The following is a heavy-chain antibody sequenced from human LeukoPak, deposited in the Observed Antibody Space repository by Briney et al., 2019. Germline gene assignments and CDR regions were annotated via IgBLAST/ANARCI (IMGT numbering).Heavy chain of an antibody. V-gene: IGHV4-61*01. D-gene: IGHD6-13*01. J-gene: IGHJ6*03. CDR1: GGSISSSSYS. CDR3: ARDRVGQQLVGRNYYYYYMDV. CDR2: IYYSGST. Sequence: PSETLSLTCTVSGGSISSSSYSWSWIRQPPGKGLEWIGYIYYSGSTNYNPSLKSRVTISVDTSKNQFSLKLRSVTAADTAVYYCARDRVGQQLVGRNYYYYYMDVWGKGTTVTISS.